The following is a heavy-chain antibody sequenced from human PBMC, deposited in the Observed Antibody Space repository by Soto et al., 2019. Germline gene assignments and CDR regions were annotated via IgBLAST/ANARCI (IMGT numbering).Heavy chain of an antibody. D-gene: IGHD6-13*01. CDR3: ARDGDSSSWYVDFDY. CDR1: GGTFSSYA. V-gene: IGHV1-69*06. J-gene: IGHJ4*02. Sequence: GASVKVSCKASGGTFSSYAISWVRQAPGQGLEWMGGIIPIFGTANYAQKFQGRVTITADKSTSTAYMELGSLRSEDTAVYYCARDGDSSSWYVDFDYWGQGTLVTVSS. CDR2: IIPIFGTA.